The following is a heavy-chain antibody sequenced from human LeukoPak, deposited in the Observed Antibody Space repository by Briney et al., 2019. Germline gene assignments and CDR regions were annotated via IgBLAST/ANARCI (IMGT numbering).Heavy chain of an antibody. D-gene: IGHD5-12*01. CDR2: INGSGGST. J-gene: IGHJ3*02. V-gene: IGHV3-23*01. CDR1: GFTFSSYS. CDR3: AKDALIAWLGAAFDI. Sequence: GGSLKLSCAASGFTFSSYSMSWVRQAPGKGLEWVSAINGSGGSTYYADSVKGRFTISRDNSKNTLYLQMNSLRSEDTAVYYCAKDALIAWLGAAFDIWDQGTMVTVSS.